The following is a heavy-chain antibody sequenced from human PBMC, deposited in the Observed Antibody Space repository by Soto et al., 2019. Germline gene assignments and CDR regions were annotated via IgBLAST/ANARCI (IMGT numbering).Heavy chain of an antibody. CDR2: ISAYNGNT. CDR1: GGRFARYA. V-gene: IGHV1-18*01. CDR3: ARAMVRGKNYYGMDV. Sequence: ASVMVGCEAWGGRFARYAISWMRQAPGQGLEWMGWISAYNGNTNYAQKLQGRVTMTTDTSTSTAYMELRSLRSDDTAVYYCARAMVRGKNYYGMDVWGQ. J-gene: IGHJ6*02. D-gene: IGHD3-10*01.